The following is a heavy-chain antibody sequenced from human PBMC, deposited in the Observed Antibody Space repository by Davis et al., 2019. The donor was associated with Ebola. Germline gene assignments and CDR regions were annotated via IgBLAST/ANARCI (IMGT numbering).Heavy chain of an antibody. V-gene: IGHV1-18*01. D-gene: IGHD2-15*01. Sequence: AASVKVSCKASGYTFTTYGISWVRQAPGQGLEWMGWISTYNDNTNYAQKLQGRVTMTTDTSTSTAYIELRSLISYDTAVYYCAGDRNCRGGSCYPSYYNGMDVWGQGTTVTVSS. CDR1: GYTFTTYG. CDR2: ISTYNDNT. J-gene: IGHJ6*02. CDR3: AGDRNCRGGSCYPSYYNGMDV.